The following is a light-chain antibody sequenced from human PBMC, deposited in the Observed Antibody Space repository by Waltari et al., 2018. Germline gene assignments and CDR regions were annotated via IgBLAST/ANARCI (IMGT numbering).Light chain of an antibody. Sequence: SSELTQDPTISVALGQTVRITCPGDSLRRYYASWYRQRPGQAPTLLNYGNNNRPSGIPDRVSGSTSGNMASLTITGAQAEDEADYYCSSRDTTANRVFGRGTKLT. CDR1: SLRRYY. CDR3: SSRDTTANRV. J-gene: IGLJ3*02. CDR2: GNN. V-gene: IGLV3-19*01.